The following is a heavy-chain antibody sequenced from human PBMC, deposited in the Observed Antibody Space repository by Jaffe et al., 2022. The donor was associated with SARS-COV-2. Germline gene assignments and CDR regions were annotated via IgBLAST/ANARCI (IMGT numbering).Heavy chain of an antibody. D-gene: IGHD5-12*01. CDR1: GFTFSSYG. V-gene: IGHV3-30*18. CDR3: AKGRAYSGYDLDGMDV. CDR2: ISYDGSNK. Sequence: QVQLVESGGGVVQPGRSLRLSCAASGFTFSSYGMHWVRQAPGKGLEWVAVISYDGSNKYYADSVKGRFTISRDNSKNTLYLQMNSLRAEDTAVYYCAKGRAYSGYDLDGMDVWGQGTTVTVSS. J-gene: IGHJ6*02.